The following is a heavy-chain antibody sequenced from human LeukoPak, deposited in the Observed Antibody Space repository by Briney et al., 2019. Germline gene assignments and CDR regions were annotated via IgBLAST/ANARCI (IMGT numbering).Heavy chain of an antibody. V-gene: IGHV3-23*01. CDR3: AKEQSDITGTTYDY. Sequence: GGSLILSCAASGFTFSTYSMNWVRQAPGKGLEWVSAISGSGGSTYYADSVKGRFTISRDNSKNTLYLQMNSLRAEDTAVYYCAKEQSDITGTTYDYWGQGTLVTVSS. CDR1: GFTFSTYS. D-gene: IGHD1-7*01. CDR2: ISGSGGST. J-gene: IGHJ4*02.